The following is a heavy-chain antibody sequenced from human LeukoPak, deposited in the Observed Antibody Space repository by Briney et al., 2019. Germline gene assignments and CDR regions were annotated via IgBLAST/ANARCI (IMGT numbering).Heavy chain of an antibody. CDR1: GGSFSGYY. CDR3: ARGPDGPGNADY. Sequence: PSETLSLTCAVYGGSFSGYYWSWIRQPPGKGLEWIGEINHSGSTNYNPSLKSRVTISVDTSKNQFSLKLSSVTAADTAVYYCARGPDGPGNADYWGQGTLVTVSS. V-gene: IGHV4-34*01. J-gene: IGHJ4*02. D-gene: IGHD3-10*01. CDR2: INHSGST.